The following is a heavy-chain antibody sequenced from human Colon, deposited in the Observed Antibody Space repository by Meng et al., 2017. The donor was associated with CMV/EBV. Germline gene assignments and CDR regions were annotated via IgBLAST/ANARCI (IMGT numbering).Heavy chain of an antibody. CDR2: VNSSGSME. V-gene: IGHV3-74*03. CDR1: GSNPSTFW. CDR3: VMLPPGF. J-gene: IGHJ4*02. Sequence: EGRWGGSGEDLAQSGGSAVFSVAVSGSNPSTFWLDWVSQVPGKGQVWVSRVNSSGSMETYEDSVKGRFTASRDNTKNTFYLQMNSLRDEDTAVYYCVMLPPGFWGQGTLVTVSS. D-gene: IGHD3-10*01.